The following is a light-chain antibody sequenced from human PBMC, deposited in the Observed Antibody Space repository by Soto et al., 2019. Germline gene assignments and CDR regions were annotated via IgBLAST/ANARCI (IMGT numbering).Light chain of an antibody. CDR2: DVS. CDR1: SSDIGGYNY. J-gene: IGLJ1*01. V-gene: IGLV2-14*01. CDR3: SSFTSRHTYV. Sequence: QSALTQPASVSGSPGQSTTIPCTGTSSDIGGYNYVSWYQQLPGEAPKLIIYDVSDRPSGVSTRFSGSKSGNTASLTISGLQAEDEGDYYCSSFTSRHTYVFGTGTKLTVL.